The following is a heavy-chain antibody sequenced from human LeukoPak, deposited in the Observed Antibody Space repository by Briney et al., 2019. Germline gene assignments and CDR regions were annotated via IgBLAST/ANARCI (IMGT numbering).Heavy chain of an antibody. Sequence: ASVKVSCKASGYTFISYYMHWVRQAPGQGLEWMGIINPSGGSTSYAQKFQGRVTMTRDTSTSTVYMELSSLRSEDTAVYYCAREIRPYYDFWSGYYTANYYYHGMDVWGQGTTVTVSS. CDR2: INPSGGST. J-gene: IGHJ6*02. D-gene: IGHD3-3*01. CDR1: GYTFISYY. CDR3: AREIRPYYDFWSGYYTANYYYHGMDV. V-gene: IGHV1-46*01.